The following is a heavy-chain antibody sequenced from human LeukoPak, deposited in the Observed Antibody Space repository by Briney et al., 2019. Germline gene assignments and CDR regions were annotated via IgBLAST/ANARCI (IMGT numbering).Heavy chain of an antibody. J-gene: IGHJ6*03. CDR2: IYHSGST. CDR3: ARRLGSSSWYNMDV. Sequence: SETLSLTCVVSGYSISSGYYWGWIRQPPGKGLEWIGSIYHSGSTYYNPSLKSRVTISVDTSKNQFSLKLSSVTAADTAVYYCARRLGSSSWYNMDVWGKGTTVTVSS. CDR1: GYSISSGYY. D-gene: IGHD6-13*01. V-gene: IGHV4-38-2*01.